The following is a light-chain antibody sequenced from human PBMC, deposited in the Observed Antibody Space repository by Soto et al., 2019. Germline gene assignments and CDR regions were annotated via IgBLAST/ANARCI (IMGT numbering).Light chain of an antibody. V-gene: IGLV2-11*01. CDR3: CSHAGSPAL. Sequence: QSVLTQPRSVSGSPGQSVTISCTGTSSDVGGYNHVSWYQQHPGKAPKLIIYDVSTRPSGVPDRFSGSKSGNTASLTISGLQAEDEADYYCCSHAGSPALFGTGTKVTVL. CDR1: SSDVGGYNH. CDR2: DVS. J-gene: IGLJ1*01.